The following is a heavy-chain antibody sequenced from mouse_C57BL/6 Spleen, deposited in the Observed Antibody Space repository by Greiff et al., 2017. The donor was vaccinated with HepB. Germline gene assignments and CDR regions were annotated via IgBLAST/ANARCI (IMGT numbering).Heavy chain of an antibody. CDR2: ISSGSSTI. CDR3: ARGLITTGVADY. D-gene: IGHD1-1*01. V-gene: IGHV5-17*01. J-gene: IGHJ2*01. CDR1: GFTFSDYG. Sequence: EVKLVESGGGLVKPGGSLKLSCAASGFTFSDYGMHWVRQAPEKGLEWVAYISSGSSTIYYADTVKSRFTISRDNAKNNLCLQMTSLRSEDTAMYYCARGLITTGVADYWGQGTTLTVSS.